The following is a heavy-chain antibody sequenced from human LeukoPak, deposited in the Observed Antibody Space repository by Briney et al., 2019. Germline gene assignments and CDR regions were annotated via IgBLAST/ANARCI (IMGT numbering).Heavy chain of an antibody. CDR2: IYTSGGT. V-gene: IGHV4-4*07. Sequence: SETLSLTCTVSGDSISSSYWGWIRQPAGKGLEWIGRIYTSGGTNYNPSLKSRVTMSVDTSKNQFSLRLSSVTAADTAVYYCARLRGNYYSYYMDVWGKGTTVTISS. J-gene: IGHJ6*03. CDR3: ARLRGNYYSYYMDV. CDR1: GDSISSSY.